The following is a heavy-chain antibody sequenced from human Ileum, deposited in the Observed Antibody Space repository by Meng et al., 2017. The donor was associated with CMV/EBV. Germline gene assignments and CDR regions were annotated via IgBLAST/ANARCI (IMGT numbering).Heavy chain of an antibody. CDR1: GYTFADWP. CDR2: INTGDGDT. V-gene: IGHV1-3*04. J-gene: IGHJ4*02. Sequence: SGYTFADWPIHWVRQAPGQRLEWMGWINTGDGDTKYSQKFKGRVTIIRETSATTAYMELRSLRSEDTGVYYCAKVGYCDSASCSLDYWGQGTLVTVSS. CDR3: AKVGYCDSASCSLDY. D-gene: IGHD2-2*01.